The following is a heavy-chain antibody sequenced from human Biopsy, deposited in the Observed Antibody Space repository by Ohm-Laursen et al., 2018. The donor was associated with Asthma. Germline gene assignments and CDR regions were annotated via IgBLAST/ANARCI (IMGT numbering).Heavy chain of an antibody. CDR3: AKDWKSLYVQYFFEY. CDR1: GFTFSSYA. J-gene: IGHJ4*02. D-gene: IGHD5/OR15-5a*01. CDR2: ISGDAQRT. V-gene: IGHV3-23*01. Sequence: LRLSCAASGFTFSSYALSWVRQAPGKGLEWVSGISGDAQRTYYEDSVKGRFTISRDNSKNTIYLQLNSLRAEDTAVYYCAKDWKSLYVQYFFEYWGQGTLVTVSS.